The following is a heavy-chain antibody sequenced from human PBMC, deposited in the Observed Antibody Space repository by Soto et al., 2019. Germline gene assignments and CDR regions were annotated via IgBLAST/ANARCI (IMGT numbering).Heavy chain of an antibody. CDR2: INHSGST. CDR3: ASGSTVTPFDY. J-gene: IGHJ4*02. Sequence: SETLCLTCAVYGGSFSGYYWSWSRQPPGKGLEWIGEINHSGSTNYNPSLKSRVTISVDTSKNQFSLKLSSVTAADTAVYYCASGSTVTPFDYWGQGTLVTVSS. D-gene: IGHD4-17*01. V-gene: IGHV4-34*01. CDR1: GGSFSGYY.